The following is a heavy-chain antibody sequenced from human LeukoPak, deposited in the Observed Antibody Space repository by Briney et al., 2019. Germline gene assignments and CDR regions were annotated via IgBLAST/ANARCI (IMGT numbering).Heavy chain of an antibody. Sequence: GGSLRLSCAASGFTFDDYGMSWVRQAPGKGLEWVSGINWNGGSTGYADSVKGRFTISRDNAKNSLYLQMNSLRTEDTALYYCAKDVSSGWYYYYYYMDVWGKGTTVTVSS. V-gene: IGHV3-20*04. J-gene: IGHJ6*03. D-gene: IGHD6-19*01. CDR3: AKDVSSGWYYYYYYMDV. CDR1: GFTFDDYG. CDR2: INWNGGST.